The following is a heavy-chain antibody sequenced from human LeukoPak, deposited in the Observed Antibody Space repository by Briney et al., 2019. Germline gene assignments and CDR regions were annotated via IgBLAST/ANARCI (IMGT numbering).Heavy chain of an antibody. Sequence: PSETLSLTCTVSGGSISSGTYYWGWIRQPPGKGLEWIGSIYYSGSTYYNPSLKSRVTISVDTSKNQFSLKLSSVTAADTTVFYCARTQPGYSSGGFDYWGQGTLVTVSS. CDR1: GGSISSGTYY. CDR3: ARTQPGYSSGGFDY. CDR2: IYYSGST. D-gene: IGHD6-19*01. V-gene: IGHV4-39*01. J-gene: IGHJ4*02.